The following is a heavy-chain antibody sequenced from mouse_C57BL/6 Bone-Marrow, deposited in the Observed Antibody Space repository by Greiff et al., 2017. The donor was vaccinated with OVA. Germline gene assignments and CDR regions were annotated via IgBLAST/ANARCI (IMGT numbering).Heavy chain of an antibody. D-gene: IGHD2-1*01. V-gene: IGHV3-6*01. J-gene: IGHJ4*01. Sequence: EVKLEESGPGLVKPSQSLSLTCSVTGYSITSGYYWNWIRQFPGNKLEWMGYISYDGSNNYNPSLKNRISITRDTSKNQFFLKLNSVTTEDTATYYCARRIYSYAMDYWGQVTSVTVSS. CDR1: GYSITSGYY. CDR2: ISYDGSN. CDR3: ARRIYSYAMDY.